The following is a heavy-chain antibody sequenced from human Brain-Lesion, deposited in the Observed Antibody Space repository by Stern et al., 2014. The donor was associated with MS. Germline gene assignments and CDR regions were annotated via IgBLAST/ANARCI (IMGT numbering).Heavy chain of an antibody. Sequence: QLQLQESGSGLVKPSQTLSLTCVVSGGSIGRGGHSWSRLRQPPGQGPGGVGYIYHSGSTFYNPSLESRVTISIDRSKNQFSLKLISVTAADAAVYYCARTSVVTPSDDVFDIWGQGTMVTVSS. CDR1: GGSIGRGGHS. CDR3: ARTSVVTPSDDVFDI. CDR2: IYHSGST. J-gene: IGHJ3*02. V-gene: IGHV4-30-2*01. D-gene: IGHD4-23*01.